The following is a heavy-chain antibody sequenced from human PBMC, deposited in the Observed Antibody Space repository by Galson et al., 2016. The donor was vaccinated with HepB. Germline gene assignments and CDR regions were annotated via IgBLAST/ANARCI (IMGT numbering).Heavy chain of an antibody. V-gene: IGHV1-18*01. CDR3: VAIPDNYSPGTYRDY. J-gene: IGHJ4*02. CDR2: ISAYNDIR. Sequence: SVKVSCKASGYTFPNYGIAWLRQAPGQGLDWVAWISAYNDIRESGPMFQVRVTMTADTSPDTVSLELKSLRAEDTALYYCVAIPDNYSPGTYRDYWGLGTLVIVSS. D-gene: IGHD1-20*01. CDR1: GYTFPNYG.